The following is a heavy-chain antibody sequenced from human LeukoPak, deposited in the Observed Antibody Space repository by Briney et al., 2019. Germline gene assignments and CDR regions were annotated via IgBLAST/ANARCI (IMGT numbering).Heavy chain of an antibody. J-gene: IGHJ4*02. V-gene: IGHV4-38-2*01. Sequence: PSETLSLTCSVSGYSFTSGHYWGWIRQPPGKGLGWIANIYHTGSAHYNPSLKSRVTISVDTSKNQFSLKLSSVTAADTAVYYCARYCTSYTCILRVFDYWGQGALVTVSS. CDR3: ARYCTSYTCILRVFDY. D-gene: IGHD2-8*01. CDR1: GYSFTSGHY. CDR2: IYHTGSA.